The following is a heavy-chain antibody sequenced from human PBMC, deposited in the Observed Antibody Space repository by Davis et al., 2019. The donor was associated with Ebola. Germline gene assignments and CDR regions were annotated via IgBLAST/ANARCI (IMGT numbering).Heavy chain of an antibody. Sequence: ASVKVSCKASGYTFTDYYMHWVRQAPGQGLEWMGWINPNTGGTNYAQKFQGRVTMTRDTSLSTAYMELSRLRSDDTAVYYCARGGSSSWPGDYYYYMDVWGKGTTVTVSS. V-gene: IGHV1-2*02. D-gene: IGHD6-13*01. J-gene: IGHJ6*03. CDR3: ARGGSSSWPGDYYYYMDV. CDR2: INPNTGGT. CDR1: GYTFTDYY.